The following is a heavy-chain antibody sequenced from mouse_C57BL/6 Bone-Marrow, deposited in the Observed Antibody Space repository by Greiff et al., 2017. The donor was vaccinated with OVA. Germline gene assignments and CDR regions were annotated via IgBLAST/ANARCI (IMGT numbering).Heavy chain of an antibody. CDR1: GYTFTSYG. CDR3: ARSRGSRHSYYYAMDY. CDR2: IYPRSGNT. D-gene: IGHD1-1*01. V-gene: IGHV1-81*01. J-gene: IGHJ4*01. Sequence: QVHVKQSGAELARPGASVKLSCKASGYTFTSYGISWVKQRTGQGLEWIGEIYPRSGNTYYNEKFKGKATLTADKSSSTAYMELRSLTSEDSAVYFCARSRGSRHSYYYAMDYWGQGTSVTVSS.